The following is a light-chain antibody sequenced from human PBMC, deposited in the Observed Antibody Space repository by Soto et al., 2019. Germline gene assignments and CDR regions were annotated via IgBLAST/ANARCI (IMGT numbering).Light chain of an antibody. CDR2: LNSDGSH. CDR3: QTWGTGIQV. CDR1: SGHSSYA. J-gene: IGLJ1*01. V-gene: IGLV4-69*01. Sequence: QTVVTQSPSASASLGASVKLTCTLSSGHSSYAIAWHQQQPEKGPRYLMKLNSDGSHYKGGGIPDRFSGSSSGAERYLTISGLQSEDEADYYCQTWGTGIQVFGTGTKVTVL.